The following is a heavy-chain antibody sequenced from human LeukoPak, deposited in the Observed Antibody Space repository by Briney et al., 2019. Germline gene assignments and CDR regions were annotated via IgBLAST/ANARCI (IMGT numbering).Heavy chain of an antibody. Sequence: PGGSLRLSCAASGFTVSNNYMSWVRQAPGKGLEWVSVIYSGDNTYYVESVKGRFTISRDNSKNTLFLQMNRLRAEDTAVYYCASDLVQQAYFDYWGQGTLVTVSS. D-gene: IGHD3-3*01. CDR3: ASDLVQQAYFDY. CDR1: GFTVSNNY. CDR2: IYSGDNT. J-gene: IGHJ4*02. V-gene: IGHV3-66*02.